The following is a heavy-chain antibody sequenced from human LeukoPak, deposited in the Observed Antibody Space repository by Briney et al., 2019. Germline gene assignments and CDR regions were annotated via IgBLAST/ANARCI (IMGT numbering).Heavy chain of an antibody. D-gene: IGHD6-19*01. CDR3: AKDKGIAVAGRGYDY. CDR2: ISWDAGST. J-gene: IGHJ4*02. CDR1: GFTFDDYA. Sequence: GGSLRLSCAASGFTFDDYAMHWVRQAPGRGLEWVSLISWDAGSTYYADSVKGRFTISRDNAKNSLYLQMYSLRAEDMAFYYCAKDKGIAVAGRGYDYWGQGTLVTVSS. V-gene: IGHV3-43D*03.